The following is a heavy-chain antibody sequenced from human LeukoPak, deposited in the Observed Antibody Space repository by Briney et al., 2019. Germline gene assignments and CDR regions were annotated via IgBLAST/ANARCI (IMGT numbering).Heavy chain of an antibody. V-gene: IGHV4-39*07. Sequence: SETLSLTCTVSGGSISSSSYYWGWIRQPPGKGLEWIGSIYYSGSTYYNPSLKSRVTISVDTSKNQFSLKLSSVTAADTAVYYCARWTNYYDSSGYSGGGFDYWGQGTLVTVSS. CDR1: GGSISSSSYY. J-gene: IGHJ4*02. CDR3: ARWTNYYDSSGYSGGGFDY. D-gene: IGHD3-22*01. CDR2: IYYSGST.